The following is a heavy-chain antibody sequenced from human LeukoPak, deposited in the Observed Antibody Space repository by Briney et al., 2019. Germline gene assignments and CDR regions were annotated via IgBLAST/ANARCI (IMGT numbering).Heavy chain of an antibody. CDR1: GFTFSSYA. CDR2: ISGSGGST. Sequence: QTGGSLRLSCAASGFTFSSYAMSWVRQAPGKGLEWVSAISGSGGSTYYADSVKGRFTISRDNSKNTLYLQMNSLRAEDTAVYYCAKDGGKTGTYSIDYWGQGTLVTVSS. J-gene: IGHJ4*02. V-gene: IGHV3-23*01. D-gene: IGHD1-1*01. CDR3: AKDGGKTGTYSIDY.